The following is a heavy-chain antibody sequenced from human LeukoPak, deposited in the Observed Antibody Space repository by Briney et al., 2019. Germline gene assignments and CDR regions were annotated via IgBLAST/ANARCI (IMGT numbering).Heavy chain of an antibody. D-gene: IGHD4-23*01. J-gene: IGHJ4*02. CDR2: INVDGSVK. CDR3: VRDLILVDTPGDDFDY. V-gene: IGHV3-74*01. CDR1: GFTFSNYW. Sequence: AGGPLRLSCAASGFTFSNYWMHWDRQVPGKGLVWVSRINVDGSVKSYADSVKGRFTISRDNAKNTVSLQMNSLRAEDTAVYYCVRDLILVDTPGDDFDYWGQGALVAVSS.